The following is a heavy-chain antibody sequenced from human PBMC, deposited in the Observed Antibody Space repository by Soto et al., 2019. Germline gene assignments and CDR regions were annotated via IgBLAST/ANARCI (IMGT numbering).Heavy chain of an antibody. V-gene: IGHV3-11*05. Sequence: QVQLVESGGALVKPGESLRLSCAASGFTFSGFYMSWIRQAPGRGLEWVSWITSSGSYTNSANSVRGRFTISRDNTKNSVSLQMDSLTADDTGVYYCVRELGGFDAWGRGTTVIVS. D-gene: IGHD3-16*01. CDR2: ITSSGSYT. CDR1: GFTFSGFY. J-gene: IGHJ6*02. CDR3: VRELGGFDA.